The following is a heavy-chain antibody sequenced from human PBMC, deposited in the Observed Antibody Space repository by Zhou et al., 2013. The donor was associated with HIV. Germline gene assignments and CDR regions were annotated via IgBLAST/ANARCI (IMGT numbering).Heavy chain of an antibody. Sequence: QVQLVQSGAEVKKPGASVKVSCKASGYTFTGYYMHWVRQAPGQGLEWMGWINPNRGDTNYAQKFQGRVTLTSDTSISTAYMELSRLGSDDTVDDTAVYYCARGGEKLRLDYWGQGTLVTVSS. CDR1: GYTFTGYY. D-gene: IGHD3-10*01. CDR3: ARGGEKLRLDY. V-gene: IGHV1-2*02. J-gene: IGHJ4*02. CDR2: INPNRGDT.